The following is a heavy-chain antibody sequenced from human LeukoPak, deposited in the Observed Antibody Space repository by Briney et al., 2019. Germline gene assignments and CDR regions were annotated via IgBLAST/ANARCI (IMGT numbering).Heavy chain of an antibody. V-gene: IGHV3-53*01. D-gene: IGHD6-19*01. J-gene: IGHJ4*02. CDR2: IYSGGNT. CDR3: ARGDSSGYYYFDY. Sequence: GGSLRLSCVASGFTFDPYSMNWVRQAPGKGLEWVSVIYSGGNTYYADSVKGRFTISRDNSKNTLYLQMNSLRAEDTAVYYCARGDSSGYYYFDYWGQGTLVTVSS. CDR1: GFTFDPYS.